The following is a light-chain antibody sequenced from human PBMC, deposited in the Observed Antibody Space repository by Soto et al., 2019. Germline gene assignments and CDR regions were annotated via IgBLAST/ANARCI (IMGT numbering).Light chain of an antibody. Sequence: QSALTQPASVSGSPGQSITISCTGTSSDVGTYNYVSWYQQHPDKAPKLMIYEVSNRPSGVSNRFSGSKSVNTASLTISGLQPEDEADYYCSSFTTSSSWVFGGGTQLTVL. V-gene: IGLV2-14*01. CDR2: EVS. CDR3: SSFTTSSSWV. CDR1: SSDVGTYNY. J-gene: IGLJ3*02.